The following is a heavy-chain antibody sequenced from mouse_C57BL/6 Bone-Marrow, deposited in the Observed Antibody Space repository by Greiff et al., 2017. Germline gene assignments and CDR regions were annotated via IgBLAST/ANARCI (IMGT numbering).Heavy chain of an antibody. CDR2: INPSNGGT. CDR3: ARLETAQAKRPSDYVDY. J-gene: IGHJ2*01. Sequence: VQLQQPGTELVKPGASVKLSCKASGYTFTSYWMSWVQQRPGQGLEWIGNINPSNGGTNYNEKFKSKATLTVDKSSSTAYMQLSSLTSEDSAVYDCARLETAQAKRPSDYVDYWGKGTTLTVSS. CDR1: GYTFTSYW. V-gene: IGHV1-53*01. D-gene: IGHD3-2*02.